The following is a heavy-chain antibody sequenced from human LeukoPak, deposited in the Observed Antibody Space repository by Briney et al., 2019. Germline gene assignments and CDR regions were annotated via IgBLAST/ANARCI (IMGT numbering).Heavy chain of an antibody. J-gene: IGHJ2*01. CDR3: ARSPSGGYVSVISYFDL. CDR2: IYYSGST. CDR1: GGSISSSSYY. V-gene: IGHV4-39*01. D-gene: IGHD1-26*01. Sequence: SETLSLTCTVSGGSISSSSYYWGWIRQPPGKGPDWIGSIYYSGSTYYNPSFKSRVTIFIDTSKNQFSLKLNSVTAADTAVYYCARSPSGGYVSVISYFDLWGRGTLVTVSS.